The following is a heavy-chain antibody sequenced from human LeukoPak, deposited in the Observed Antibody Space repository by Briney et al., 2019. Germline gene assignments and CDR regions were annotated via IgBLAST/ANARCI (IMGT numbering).Heavy chain of an antibody. CDR2: IYYSGST. CDR1: GGSISSSSYY. J-gene: IGHJ6*03. V-gene: IGHV4-39*01. Sequence: PSETLSLTCTVSGGSISSSSYYWGWIRQPPGEGLEWIGSIYYSGSTYYNPSLKSRVTISVDTSKNQFSLKLSSVTAADTAVYYCARIAYDFWKYYYYMDVWGKGTTVTVSS. D-gene: IGHD3-3*01. CDR3: ARIAYDFWKYYYYMDV.